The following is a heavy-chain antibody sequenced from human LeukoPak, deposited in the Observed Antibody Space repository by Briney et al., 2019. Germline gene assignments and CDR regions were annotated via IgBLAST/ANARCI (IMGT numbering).Heavy chain of an antibody. CDR3: ARGQQQRNYYYYYMDV. J-gene: IGHJ6*03. D-gene: IGHD6-13*01. Sequence: PSETLSLTCTVSGGSISSSVYNWGWIRQPPGKGLEWIGSVYYNGNTYYNPSLKSRVTISVDTSKNQFSLRLSSVTAADTAVYYCARGQQQRNYYYYYMDVWGKGTTVTISS. V-gene: IGHV4-39*07. CDR1: GGSISSSVYN. CDR2: VYYNGNT.